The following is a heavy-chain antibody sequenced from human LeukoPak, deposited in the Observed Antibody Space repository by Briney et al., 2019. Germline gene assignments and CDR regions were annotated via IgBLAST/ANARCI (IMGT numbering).Heavy chain of an antibody. CDR1: GYTFTSYG. V-gene: IGHV1-18*01. D-gene: IGHD3-22*01. CDR2: ISAYNGNT. Sequence: ASVKVSCKASGYTFTSYGISWVRQAPGQGLEWMGWISAYNGNTNYAQKLQGRVTMTTDTSTSTAYMELRSLRPDDTAVYYCARVPGYLDAFDIGAKGQWSPSLQ. J-gene: IGHJ3*02. CDR3: ARVPGYLDAFDI.